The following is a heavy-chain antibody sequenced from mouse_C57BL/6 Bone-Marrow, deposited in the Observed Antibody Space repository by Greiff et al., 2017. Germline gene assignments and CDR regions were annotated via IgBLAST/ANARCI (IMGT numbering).Heavy chain of an antibody. V-gene: IGHV1-50*01. D-gene: IGHD2-4*01. CDR3: ARRGDYV. J-gene: IGHJ2*01. CDR2: IDPSDSYT. Sequence: QVQLQQPGAELVKPGASVKLSCKASGYTFTSYWMQWVKQRPGQGLEWIGEIDPSDSYTNYNQKFKGKATLTVDTSSSTAYMQLSSLTSEDSAVYYCARRGDYVWGQGTTLTVSS. CDR1: GYTFTSYW.